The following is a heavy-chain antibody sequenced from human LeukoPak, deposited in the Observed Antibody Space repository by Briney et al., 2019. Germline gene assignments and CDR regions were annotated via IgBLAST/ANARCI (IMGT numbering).Heavy chain of an antibody. CDR2: IRSDGSNK. CDR1: GFTFSSYG. J-gene: IGHJ5*02. CDR3: AKDYSKTTYYGSGTYYRPNWFDP. V-gene: IGHV3-30*02. D-gene: IGHD3-10*01. Sequence: QPGGSLRLSCAASGFTFSSYGMHWVRQAPGKGLEWVTFIRSDGSNKYYADSVKGRFTISRDNSKNTLYLQMNSLRAEDTAVYYCAKDYSKTTYYGSGTYYRPNWFDPWGQGTLVTVSS.